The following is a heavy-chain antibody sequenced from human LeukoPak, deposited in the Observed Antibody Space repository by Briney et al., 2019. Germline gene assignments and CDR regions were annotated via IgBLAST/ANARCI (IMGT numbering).Heavy chain of an antibody. Sequence: RASETLSLTCTVSGGSISSYYWSWIRQPAGKGLEWIGRIYTSGSTNYNPSLKSRVTMSVDTSKNQFSLKLSSVTAADTAVYYCTVEWLLYGLDAFDIWGQGTMVTVSS. CDR3: TVEWLLYGLDAFDI. J-gene: IGHJ3*02. CDR2: IYTSGST. V-gene: IGHV4-4*07. CDR1: GGSISSYY. D-gene: IGHD3-3*01.